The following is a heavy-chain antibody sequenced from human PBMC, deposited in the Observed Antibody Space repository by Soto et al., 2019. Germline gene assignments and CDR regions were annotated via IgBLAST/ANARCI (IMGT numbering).Heavy chain of an antibody. D-gene: IGHD2-21*01. J-gene: IGHJ6*03. CDR3: FTSGEYYYFMAV. CDR2: IYYSGST. CDR1: GGSISSSSYY. Sequence: PSETLSLTCTVSGGSISSSSYYWGWIRQPPGKGLEWIGSIYYSGSTYYNPSLKSRVTISVDTSKNQFSLKLSSVTAADTAVYFCFTSGEYYYFMAVCGKGTTVTVYS. V-gene: IGHV4-39*01.